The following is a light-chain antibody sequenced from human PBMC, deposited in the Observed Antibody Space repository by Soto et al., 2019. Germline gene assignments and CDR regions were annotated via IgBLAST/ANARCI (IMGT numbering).Light chain of an antibody. CDR1: QSISTY. J-gene: IGKJ2*01. CDR2: AAS. CDR3: QQSYSSQYT. V-gene: IGKV1-39*01. Sequence: DIQMTQSPSSLSASVGDRVTITCRASQSISTYLNWYQQKPGRAPKLLIYAASSLQSGVPSRFSGSGSGTDFTLTISSLQPEDFATYYCQQSYSSQYTFGQGTKLENK.